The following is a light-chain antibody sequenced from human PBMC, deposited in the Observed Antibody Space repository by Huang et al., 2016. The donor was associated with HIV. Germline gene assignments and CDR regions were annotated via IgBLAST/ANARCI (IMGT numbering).Light chain of an antibody. CDR2: DAS. CDR3: HQRSNWPWT. Sequence: EIVLTQSPATLSLSPGKRATLSCRASQSVSSHLAWYQQKPGQAPRILIYDASNRATGIPARFSGSGSGTDFTLTISSLEPEDFAVYYCHQRSNWPWTFGQGTKVEVK. CDR1: QSVSSH. V-gene: IGKV3-11*01. J-gene: IGKJ1*01.